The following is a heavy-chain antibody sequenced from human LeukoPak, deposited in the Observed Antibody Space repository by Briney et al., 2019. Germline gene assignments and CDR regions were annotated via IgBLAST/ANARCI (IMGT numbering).Heavy chain of an antibody. J-gene: IGHJ4*02. D-gene: IGHD1-26*01. Sequence: RSSETLSLTCTVSGGSISGYYWGWIRQPPGKGLEWIGSIYHSGSTNYNPSLKSRVTISVDTSKNQFSLKLSSVTAADTAVYYCARGLQAGWEPYWGQGTLVTVSS. CDR1: GGSISGYY. CDR2: IYHSGST. CDR3: ARGLQAGWEPY. V-gene: IGHV4-38-2*02.